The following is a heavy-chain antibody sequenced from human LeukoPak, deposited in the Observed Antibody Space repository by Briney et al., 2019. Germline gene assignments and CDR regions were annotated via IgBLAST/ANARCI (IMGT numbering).Heavy chain of an antibody. D-gene: IGHD6-13*01. J-gene: IGHJ6*02. CDR2: ISYDGSNK. CDR3: ARDRYSSSWSPYYYYYYGMDV. CDR1: GFTFSSYA. Sequence: QPGGSLRLSCAASGFTFSSYAMHWVRQAPGKGLEWVAVISYDGSNKYYADSVKGRFTISRDNSKNTLYLQMNSLRAEDTAVYYCARDRYSSSWSPYYYYYYGMDVWGQGTTVTVSS. V-gene: IGHV3-30-3*01.